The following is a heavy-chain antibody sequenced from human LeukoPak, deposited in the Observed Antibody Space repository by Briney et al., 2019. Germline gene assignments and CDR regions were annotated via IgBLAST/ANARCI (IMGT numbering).Heavy chain of an antibody. J-gene: IGHJ3*02. CDR3: ARGGYDDAFDI. CDR2: INKDGSIT. CDR1: GFTFSNYW. Sequence: GGSLRLSCVASGFTFSNYWMHWVRQVPGKGPEWVSRINKDGSITNFADSVKGRFTISRDNAKNSLYLQMNSLRAEDTAVYYCARGGYDDAFDIWGQGTMVTVSS. D-gene: IGHD3-16*01. V-gene: IGHV3-74*01.